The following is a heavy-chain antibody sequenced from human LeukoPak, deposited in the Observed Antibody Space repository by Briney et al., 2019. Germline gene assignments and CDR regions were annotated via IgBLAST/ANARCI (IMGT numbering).Heavy chain of an antibody. CDR1: GYTFTSYA. D-gene: IGHD3-16*02. V-gene: IGHV1-3*01. CDR3: AKSPVRLRLGELSPPGDY. J-gene: IGHJ4*02. CDR2: INARNGNT. Sequence: ASVKVSCKASGYTFTSYAMHWVRQAPGQRLEWMGWINARNGNTKYSQKFQGRVTITRDTSASTAYMELSSLRSEDTAVYYCAKSPVRLRLGELSPPGDYWGQGTLVTVSS.